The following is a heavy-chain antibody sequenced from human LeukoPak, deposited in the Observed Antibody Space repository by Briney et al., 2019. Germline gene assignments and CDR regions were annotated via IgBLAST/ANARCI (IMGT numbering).Heavy chain of an antibody. V-gene: IGHV3-21*01. D-gene: IGHD6-13*01. Sequence: PGVSLRLSCAASGFTFSSYSMNWVRQAQGKGLEWVSSISSSSSYIYYADSVKGRFTISRDNAKNSLYLQMNSLRAEDTAVYYCARDGAAAGTNWGQGTLVTVSS. CDR3: ARDGAAAGTN. J-gene: IGHJ4*02. CDR1: GFTFSSYS. CDR2: ISSSSSYI.